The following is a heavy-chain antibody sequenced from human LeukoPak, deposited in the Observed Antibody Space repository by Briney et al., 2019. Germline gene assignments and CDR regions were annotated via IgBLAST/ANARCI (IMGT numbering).Heavy chain of an antibody. CDR1: GGSLSSYY. CDR3: ARYSGSYSGFDY. Sequence: SETLSLTCTVSGGSLSSYYWSWIRQPPGKGLEWIGYIYYSGSINYNPSLKSRVTISVDTSKNQFSLMLRSVTAADTAVYYCARYSGSYSGFDYWGQGTLVTVSS. CDR2: IYYSGSI. V-gene: IGHV4-59*08. D-gene: IGHD1-26*01. J-gene: IGHJ4*02.